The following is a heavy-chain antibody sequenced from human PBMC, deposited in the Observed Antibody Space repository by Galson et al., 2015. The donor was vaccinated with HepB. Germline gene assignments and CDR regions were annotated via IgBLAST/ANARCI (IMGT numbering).Heavy chain of an antibody. CDR2: ISGGGST. V-gene: IGHV3-23*01. D-gene: IGHD5-18*01. CDR1: GFTFSSYA. Sequence: SLRLSCAASGFTFSSYAMNWVRQAPGKGLEWVSVISGGGSTYYADSVKGRFTISRDNSKNTLYLQMNSLRAEDTAVYYCAKGESGYSYGNFDYWGQGTLVTVSS. CDR3: AKGESGYSYGNFDY. J-gene: IGHJ4*02.